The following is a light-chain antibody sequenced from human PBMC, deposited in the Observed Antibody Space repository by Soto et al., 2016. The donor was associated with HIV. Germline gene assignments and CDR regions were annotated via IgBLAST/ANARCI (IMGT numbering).Light chain of an antibody. J-gene: IGKJ1*01. Sequence: DIQMTQSPSSLSASVGDTVTITCRASQDIDNYLAWFQQKPGKAPKSLIYGASTLQSGVSSKFSGSGSGTEFTLTISSLQPDDFATYYCQXYNSFPWTFGQGTKVDIK. CDR3: QXYNSFPWT. CDR2: GAS. CDR1: QDIDNY. V-gene: IGKV1-16*02.